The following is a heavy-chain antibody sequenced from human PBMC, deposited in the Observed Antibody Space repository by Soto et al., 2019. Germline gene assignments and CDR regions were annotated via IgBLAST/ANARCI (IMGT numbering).Heavy chain of an antibody. D-gene: IGHD3-10*01. CDR1: GFVFKDSS. CDR3: TRLISAAHDY. V-gene: IGHV3-73*01. J-gene: IGHJ4*02. Sequence: EVLLVESGGGMVQPGGSLKLSCAASGFVFKDSSIHWVRQASGKGLEWVGRIRDRAYNYATAYAESVKGRFTISRDHSNNTAYLQMSGLKTEDTAIYYCTRLISAAHDYWGQGTLVTVSS. CDR2: IRDRAYNYAT.